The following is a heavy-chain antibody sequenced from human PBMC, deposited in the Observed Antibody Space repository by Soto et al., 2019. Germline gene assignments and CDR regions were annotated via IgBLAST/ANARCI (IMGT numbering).Heavy chain of an antibody. CDR2: IYYSGST. Sequence: SETLSLTCTVSGGSIGSSSYYWGWIRQPPGKGLEWIGSIYYSGSTYYNPSLKSRVTISVDTSKNQFSLKLSSVTAADTAVYYCARRAPHYDFWSGYYLAYMDVWGKGTTVTVSS. J-gene: IGHJ6*03. D-gene: IGHD3-3*01. CDR3: ARRAPHYDFWSGYYLAYMDV. V-gene: IGHV4-39*01. CDR1: GGSIGSSSYY.